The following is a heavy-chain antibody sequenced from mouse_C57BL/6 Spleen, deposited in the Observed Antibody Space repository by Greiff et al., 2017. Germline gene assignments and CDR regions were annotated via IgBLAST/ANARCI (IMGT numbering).Heavy chain of an antibody. Sequence: QVQLKQSGAELVRPGASVKLSCKASGYTFTDYYINWVKQRPGQGLEWIARIYPGSGNTYYNEKFKGKATLTAEKSSSTAYMQLSSLTSEDSAVYFCARTSYYYGSSYFDYWGQGTTLTVSS. V-gene: IGHV1-76*01. CDR1: GYTFTDYY. D-gene: IGHD1-1*01. J-gene: IGHJ2*01. CDR2: IYPGSGNT. CDR3: ARTSYYYGSSYFDY.